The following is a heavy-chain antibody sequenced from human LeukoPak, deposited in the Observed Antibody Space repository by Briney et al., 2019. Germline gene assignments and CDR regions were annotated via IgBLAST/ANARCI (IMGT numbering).Heavy chain of an antibody. V-gene: IGHV3-48*02. J-gene: IGHJ4*02. CDR2: ISSTSNTI. CDR3: ARPSRSTGPAY. D-gene: IGHD2-2*01. CDR1: GFTFSNYS. Sequence: GGSLRPSCAASGFTFSNYSMNWVRQAPGKGLEWVSWISSTSNTIYYAGSVKGRFTISRDNAKNSLDLQMNSLRDEDTAVYYCARPSRSTGPAYWGQGTLVTVSS.